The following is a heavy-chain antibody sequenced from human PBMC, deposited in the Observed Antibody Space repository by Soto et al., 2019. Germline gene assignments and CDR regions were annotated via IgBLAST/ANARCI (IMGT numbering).Heavy chain of an antibody. Sequence: SETLSLTCAVYGGSFSGDYWTWIRQPPGTGLEWIGEINHSGSTNYNPSLKSRVTISVDTSKNQFSLKLTSVTAADTAVYYCARDSSIAGPYYGMDVWGQGTTVTVYS. CDR3: ARDSSIAGPYYGMDV. V-gene: IGHV4-34*01. J-gene: IGHJ6*02. CDR2: INHSGST. D-gene: IGHD6-6*01. CDR1: GGSFSGDY.